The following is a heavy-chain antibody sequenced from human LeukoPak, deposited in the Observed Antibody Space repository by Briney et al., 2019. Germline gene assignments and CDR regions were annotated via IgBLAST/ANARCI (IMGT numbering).Heavy chain of an antibody. Sequence: PSETLSLTCTVSGGSISSSSYYWGWIRQPPGKGLEWIGSIYYSGSTYYNPSLKSRVTISVDTSKNQFSLKLSSVTAADTAVYYCARGLWFGELLSKIPYYYYYYYMDVWGKGTTVTISS. V-gene: IGHV4-39*07. CDR1: GGSISSSSYY. D-gene: IGHD3-10*01. CDR2: IYYSGST. J-gene: IGHJ6*03. CDR3: ARGLWFGELLSKIPYYYYYYYMDV.